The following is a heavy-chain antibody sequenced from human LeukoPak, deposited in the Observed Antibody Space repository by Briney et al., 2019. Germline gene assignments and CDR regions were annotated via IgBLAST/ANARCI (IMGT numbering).Heavy chain of an antibody. V-gene: IGHV3-74*01. CDR1: GFTFSSYW. CDR3: AREGTTTLYGMDV. CDR2: INSDGSST. J-gene: IGHJ6*02. D-gene: IGHD1-1*01. Sequence: GGSLRLSCAASGFTFSSYWMHWVRQAPGKGLGWVSRINSDGSSTSYADSVKGRFTISRDNAKNTLYLQMNSLRAEDTAVYYCAREGTTTLYGMDVWGQGTTVTVSS.